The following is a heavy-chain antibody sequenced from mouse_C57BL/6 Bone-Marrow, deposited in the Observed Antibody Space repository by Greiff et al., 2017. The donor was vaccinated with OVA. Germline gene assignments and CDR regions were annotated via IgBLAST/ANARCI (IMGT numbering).Heavy chain of an antibody. CDR3: ERRGYYMRAWFAY. CDR2: ISSGSSTI. J-gene: IGHJ3*01. D-gene: IGHD2-12*01. Sequence: EVHLVESGGGLVKPGGSLKLSCAASGFTFSDYGMHWVRQAPEKGLEWVAYISSGSSTIYYADTVKGRFTISRDNAKNTLFLQMTSLRSEDTAMYYCERRGYYMRAWFAYWGQGTLVTVAA. CDR1: GFTFSDYG. V-gene: IGHV5-17*01.